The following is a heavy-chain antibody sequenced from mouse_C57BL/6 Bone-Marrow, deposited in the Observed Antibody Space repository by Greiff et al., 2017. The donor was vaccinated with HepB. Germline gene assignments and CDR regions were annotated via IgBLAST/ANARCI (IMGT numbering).Heavy chain of an antibody. Sequence: EVKLQQSGAELVRPGASVKLSCTASGFNIKDDYMHWVKQRPEQGLEWIGWIDPENGDTEYASKFQGKATITADTSSNTAYLQLSSLTSEDTAVYYCTITTVVATRGYAMDYWGQGTSVTVSS. CDR2: IDPENGDT. CDR1: GFNIKDDY. CDR3: TITTVVATRGYAMDY. D-gene: IGHD1-1*01. V-gene: IGHV14-4*01. J-gene: IGHJ4*01.